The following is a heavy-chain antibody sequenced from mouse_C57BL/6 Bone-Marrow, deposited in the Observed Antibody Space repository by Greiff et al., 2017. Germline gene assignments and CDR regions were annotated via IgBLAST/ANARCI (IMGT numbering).Heavy chain of an antibody. CDR2: INPSSGYT. CDR1: GYTFTSYW. Sequence: QVQLKESGAELAKPGASVKLSCTASGYTFTSYWMHWVNQRPGQGLEWIGYINPSSGYTKYNQKFKDKATLTADTSSSTAYMQLSSLTYEDSAVYYCARNWLYAMDYWGQGTSVTVSS. CDR3: ARNWLYAMDY. D-gene: IGHD4-1*01. V-gene: IGHV1-7*01. J-gene: IGHJ4*01.